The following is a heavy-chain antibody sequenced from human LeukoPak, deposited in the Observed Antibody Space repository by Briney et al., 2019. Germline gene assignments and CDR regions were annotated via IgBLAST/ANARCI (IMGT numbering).Heavy chain of an antibody. J-gene: IGHJ3*02. CDR1: GGTFSSYA. Sequence: ASVKVSCKASGGTFSSYAISWVRQAPGQGLEWMGGIIPIFGTANYAQKFQGRVTITADESTSTAYMELSSLRSEDTAVYYRASDELVPAAIRAFDIWGQGTMVTVSS. CDR3: ASDELVPAAIRAFDI. CDR2: IIPIFGTA. V-gene: IGHV1-69*13. D-gene: IGHD2-2*01.